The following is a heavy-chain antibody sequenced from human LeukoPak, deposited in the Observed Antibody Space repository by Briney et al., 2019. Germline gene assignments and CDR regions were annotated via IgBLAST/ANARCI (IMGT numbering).Heavy chain of an antibody. CDR1: GGSFSGYY. V-gene: IGHV4-34*01. J-gene: IGHJ5*02. CDR2: INHSGST. Sequence: PSETLSLTCAVYGGSFSGYYWSWIRQPPGKGLEWIGAINHSGSTNYNPSLKSRVTISVDTSKNQFSLKLSSVTAADTAVYYCGGLENNWFDPWGQGTLVTVSS. CDR3: GGLENNWFDP. D-gene: IGHD3-3*01.